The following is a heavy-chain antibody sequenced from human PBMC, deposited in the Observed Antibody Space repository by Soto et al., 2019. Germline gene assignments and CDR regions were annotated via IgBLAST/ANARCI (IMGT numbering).Heavy chain of an antibody. D-gene: IGHD3-9*01. CDR3: ARRGALTSYYSGYYSDF. CDR2: INPGNGNT. J-gene: IGHJ4*02. CDR1: GYTFPRYA. V-gene: IGHV1-3*01. Sequence: ASVNVSCKASGYTFPRYAMNLVRQAPGQSPEWMGWINPGNGNTKYSQRFQGRVTITRDTSASTAYMELSSLTSEDTAVYYCARRGALTSYYSGYYSDFSGQGTLVTVSS.